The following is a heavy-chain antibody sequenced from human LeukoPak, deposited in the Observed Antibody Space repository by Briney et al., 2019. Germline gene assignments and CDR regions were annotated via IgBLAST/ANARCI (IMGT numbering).Heavy chain of an antibody. J-gene: IGHJ6*03. D-gene: IGHD7-27*01. CDR1: GGSISSSSYY. CDR3: ARHLYWGGYYYYYYMYV. V-gene: IGHV4-39*01. CDR2: IYYSGST. Sequence: PSETLSLTCTVSGGSISSSSYYWGWIRQPPGKGLEWIGSIYYSGSTYYNPSLKSRVTISVDTSKNQFSLKLSSVTAADTAVYYCARHLYWGGYYYYYYMYVWGKGTTVTVSS.